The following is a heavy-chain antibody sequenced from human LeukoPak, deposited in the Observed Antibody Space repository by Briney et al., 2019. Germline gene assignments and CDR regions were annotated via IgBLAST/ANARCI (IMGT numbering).Heavy chain of an antibody. CDR2: IYYSGTT. CDR3: ARRSSSWYGEIDY. V-gene: IGHV4-39*01. Sequence: PSETLSLTCTVSGGSISSSSYSWGWISQPQGKGLKGVGSIYYSGTTYYNPALKSRVTISVDTSKNQFSLKLSSVTAADTAVYYCARRSSSWYGEIDYWGQGILVTVSS. D-gene: IGHD6-13*01. CDR1: GGSISSSSYS. J-gene: IGHJ4*02.